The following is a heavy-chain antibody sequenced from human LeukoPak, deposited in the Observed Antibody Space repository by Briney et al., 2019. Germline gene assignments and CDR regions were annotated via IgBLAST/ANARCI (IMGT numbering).Heavy chain of an antibody. CDR1: GGSISSYY. V-gene: IGHV4-59*08. Sequence: SETLSLTCTVSGGSISSYYWSWIRQPPGKGLEWIGYIYYSGSTNYNPSLKSRVTISVDTSKNQFSLKLSSVTAADTAVYYCARLVTYYYGSGSYLFSDYWGQGTLVNVSS. CDR2: IYYSGST. CDR3: ARLVTYYYGSGSYLFSDY. D-gene: IGHD3-10*01. J-gene: IGHJ4*02.